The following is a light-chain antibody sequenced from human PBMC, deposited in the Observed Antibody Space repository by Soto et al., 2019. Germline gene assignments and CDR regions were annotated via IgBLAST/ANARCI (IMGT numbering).Light chain of an antibody. CDR2: AAS. J-gene: IGKJ2*01. CDR1: QDISIH. V-gene: IGKV1-12*01. Sequence: DIQMTQSPSSVSASVGDRVIVSCRASQDISIHLAWYQQKPGKAPKLLLYAASSLQSGAPSRFSGGRSRTHSTLSVSSLEPEDLATDKCQHDYTVEYTFDQGNTLEIK. CDR3: QHDYTVEYT.